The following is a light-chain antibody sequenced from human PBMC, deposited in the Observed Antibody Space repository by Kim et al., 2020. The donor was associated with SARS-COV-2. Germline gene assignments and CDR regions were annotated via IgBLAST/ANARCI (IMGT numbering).Light chain of an antibody. CDR1: SSDIGAYSY. CDR3: SSYAARNNLL. Sequence: GQSVTISCTGTSSDIGAYSYVSWYQQHPGKVTKLMIYEVTRRPSGVPDRFSGSKSGNTASLTVSGRQPEDEADYYCSSYAARNNLLFGGGTKVTV. V-gene: IGLV2-8*01. CDR2: EVT. J-gene: IGLJ2*01.